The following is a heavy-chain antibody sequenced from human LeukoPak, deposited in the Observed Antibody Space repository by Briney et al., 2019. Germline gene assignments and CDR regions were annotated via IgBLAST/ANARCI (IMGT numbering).Heavy chain of an antibody. D-gene: IGHD3-16*01. CDR3: ARDRWGKIPDY. Sequence: GGSLRLSCAVSGFTFSSFAMHWVRQAPGKGLEWVAEITHDGSNKYYTDSVKGRFTISRDKSQNTLYLEMNSLRAEDTAVYYCARDRWGKIPDYWGQGTLVTVSS. CDR2: ITHDGSNK. CDR1: GFTFSSFA. V-gene: IGHV3-30*12. J-gene: IGHJ4*02.